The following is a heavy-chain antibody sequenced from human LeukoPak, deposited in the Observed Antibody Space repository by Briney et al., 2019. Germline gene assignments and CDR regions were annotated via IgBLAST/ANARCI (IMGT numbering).Heavy chain of an antibody. V-gene: IGHV4-34*01. Sequence: PSETLSLTCAVYGASFSDYYWSWIRQPPGKGLEWIGEIDHSGSTKCSPSLKSRVTISVDTSKNQFSLDLTSVTAADTAVYYCATPSQLGSYNWFDPWGQRTLVTVSS. CDR1: GASFSDYY. CDR3: ATPSQLGSYNWFDP. J-gene: IGHJ5*02. D-gene: IGHD6-6*01. CDR2: IDHSGST.